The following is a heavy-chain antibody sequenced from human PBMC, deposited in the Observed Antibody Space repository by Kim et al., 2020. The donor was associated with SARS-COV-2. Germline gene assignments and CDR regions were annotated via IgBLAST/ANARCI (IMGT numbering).Heavy chain of an antibody. Sequence: GGSLRLSCAASGFIFSSYAMTWVRQAPGKGLEWVSSITGSGVGTYYAVSVKGRFTISRDNSRNTVSLQMNTLTVDDTAVYYCAKGRSSGKVDWFDPWGQGTRVSVAS. D-gene: IGHD5-12*01. CDR1: GFIFSSYA. V-gene: IGHV3-23*01. J-gene: IGHJ5*02. CDR2: ITGSGVGT. CDR3: AKGRSSGKVDWFDP.